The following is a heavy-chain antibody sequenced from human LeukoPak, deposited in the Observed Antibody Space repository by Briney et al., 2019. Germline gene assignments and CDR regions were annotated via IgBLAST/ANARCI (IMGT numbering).Heavy chain of an antibody. Sequence: SETLSLTCAVSGGSISSGGYSWSWIRQPPGKGLEWIGYIYHSGSTYYNPSLKSRVTISVDRSKNQFSLKLSSVTVADTAVYYCASSYYYDSSGYYYQLDYWGQGTLVTVSS. V-gene: IGHV4-30-2*01. CDR1: GGSISSGGYS. D-gene: IGHD3-22*01. J-gene: IGHJ4*02. CDR3: ASSYYYDSSGYYYQLDY. CDR2: IYHSGST.